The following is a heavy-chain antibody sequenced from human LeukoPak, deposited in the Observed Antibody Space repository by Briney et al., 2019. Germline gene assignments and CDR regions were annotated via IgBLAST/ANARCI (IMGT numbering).Heavy chain of an antibody. D-gene: IGHD5-12*01. CDR1: GFTFDDYA. Sequence: GRSLRLSCAASGFTFDDYAMHWVRQAPGKGLEWVSGISWNSGSIGYADSVKGRFTISRDNAKNSLYLQMNSLRAEDTALYYCAKDRGYSGYDVTFDYWGQGTLVTVSS. CDR3: AKDRGYSGYDVTFDY. CDR2: ISWNSGSI. V-gene: IGHV3-9*01. J-gene: IGHJ4*02.